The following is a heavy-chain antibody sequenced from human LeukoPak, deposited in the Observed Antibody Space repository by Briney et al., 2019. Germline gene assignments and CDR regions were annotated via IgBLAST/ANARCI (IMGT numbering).Heavy chain of an antibody. D-gene: IGHD3-3*01. Sequence: GASVKVSCKASGGTFSSYAISWVRQAPGQGLEWMGIINPSGGSTSYAQKFQGRVTMTRDMSTSTVYMELSSLRSEDTAVYYCARERFLEWLLYRDNWFDPWGQGTLVTVSS. J-gene: IGHJ5*02. CDR2: INPSGGST. V-gene: IGHV1-46*01. CDR1: GGTFSSYA. CDR3: ARERFLEWLLYRDNWFDP.